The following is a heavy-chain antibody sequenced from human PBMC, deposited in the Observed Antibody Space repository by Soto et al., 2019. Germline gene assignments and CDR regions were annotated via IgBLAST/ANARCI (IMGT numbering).Heavy chain of an antibody. CDR3: SSGRWSTFAV. CDR2: TYYRSKWYN. V-gene: IGHV6-1*01. D-gene: IGHD6-13*01. CDR1: GDSVSSNNIA. J-gene: IGHJ4*02. Sequence: SQTLSLTCAVSGDSVSSNNIAWNWLRQSPWRGLEWLGRTYYRSKWYNEYAVSVGSRITINLDTSKNQFSLQLNSVTPEDTAVYYCSSGRWSTFAVWGQGSQVPVSS.